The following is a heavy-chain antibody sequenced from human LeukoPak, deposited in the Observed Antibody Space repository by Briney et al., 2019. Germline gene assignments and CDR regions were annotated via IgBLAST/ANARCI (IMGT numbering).Heavy chain of an antibody. CDR2: TSFVGST. J-gene: IGHJ4*02. Sequence: SETLSLTCSVSGGSISTYYWIWIRQLPGKGLEWIGYTSFVGSTTYNPSVKSRVTISVDTSKNQFSLKLNSVTAADTAVYYCARGQYSSSSGYFDYWGQGTLVTVSS. CDR3: ARGQYSSSSGYFDY. D-gene: IGHD6-6*01. V-gene: IGHV4-59*01. CDR1: GGSISTYY.